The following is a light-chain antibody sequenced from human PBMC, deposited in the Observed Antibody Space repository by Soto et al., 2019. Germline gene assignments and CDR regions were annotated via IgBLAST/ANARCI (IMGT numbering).Light chain of an antibody. CDR3: HQYGTLPLS. CDR1: QSLGSTF. V-gene: IGKV3-20*01. Sequence: EILLTQSPGTLSLSPGDRATLSCRASQSLGSTFLAWYQQKSGQSPMLLIYGASDRATDIPDRFSGSGSGADFTLTISKLEPEDFAVYFCHQYGTLPLSFGGGTKVEIK. J-gene: IGKJ4*01. CDR2: GAS.